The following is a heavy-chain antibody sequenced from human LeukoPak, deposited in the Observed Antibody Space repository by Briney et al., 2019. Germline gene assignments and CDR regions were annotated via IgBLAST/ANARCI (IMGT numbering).Heavy chain of an antibody. Sequence: GASVKVSCKASGYTFTSYYMHWVRQAPGQGLEWMGIINPSGGSTSYAQKFQGRVTMTRDMSTSTVYMELSSLRSEDTAVYYCARVILTGYYVGAFDIWGQGTMVTVSS. CDR3: ARVILTGYYVGAFDI. J-gene: IGHJ3*02. V-gene: IGHV1-46*01. CDR2: INPSGGST. CDR1: GYTFTSYY. D-gene: IGHD3-9*01.